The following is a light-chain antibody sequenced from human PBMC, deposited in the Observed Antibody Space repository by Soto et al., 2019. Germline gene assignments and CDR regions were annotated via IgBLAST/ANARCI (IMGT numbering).Light chain of an antibody. V-gene: IGLV2-8*01. CDR3: SSYAGSLYV. J-gene: IGLJ1*01. Sequence: QSAMTQPPSASGSPGQSVTISCTGISSDVGDYNYVSWYQQHTGKAPKLMIYEVSKRPSGVPDRFSGSKSGITASLTVSGLQAEDEADSYCSSYAGSLYVFGTGTKLTVL. CDR1: SSDVGDYNY. CDR2: EVS.